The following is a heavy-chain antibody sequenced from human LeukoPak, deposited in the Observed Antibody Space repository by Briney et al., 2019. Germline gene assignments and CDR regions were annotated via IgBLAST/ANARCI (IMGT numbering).Heavy chain of an antibody. D-gene: IGHD3-22*01. Sequence: PGGSLRLSCAASGFTFDDYGMSWVRQAPGKGLEWVSGINWNGGSTGYADSVKGRFTISRDNAKNSLYLQVNSLRAEDTALYYCARRHYDSSGYYYFDYWGQGTLVTVSS. CDR1: GFTFDDYG. V-gene: IGHV3-20*04. CDR3: ARRHYDSSGYYYFDY. J-gene: IGHJ4*02. CDR2: INWNGGST.